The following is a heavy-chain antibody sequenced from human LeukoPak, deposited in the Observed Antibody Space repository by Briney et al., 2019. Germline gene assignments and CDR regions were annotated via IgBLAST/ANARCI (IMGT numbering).Heavy chain of an antibody. D-gene: IGHD1-26*01. J-gene: IGHJ4*02. V-gene: IGHV4-59*01. CDR3: ARDRGSQPFIDY. Sequence: PSETLSLTCTVSGGSISSYYWSWIRQPPGKGLEWIGYIYYSGSTNYNPSLKRRVTISVDTSKNQFSLKLSSVTAADTAVYYCARDRGSQPFIDYWGQGTLVTVSS. CDR1: GGSISSYY. CDR2: IYYSGST.